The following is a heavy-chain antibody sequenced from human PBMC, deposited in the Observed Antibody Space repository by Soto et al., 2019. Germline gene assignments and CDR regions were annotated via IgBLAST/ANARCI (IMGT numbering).Heavy chain of an antibody. CDR3: TKDRVPDGIYSFDY. D-gene: IGHD2-15*01. V-gene: IGHV3-48*01. CDR2: ISSSGSAI. J-gene: IGHJ4*02. CDR1: GFTFSTYT. Sequence: GGSLRLSCAASGFTFSTYTMNWVRQAPGKGLEWVSYISSSGSAIHYADSVKGRFTISRDNAWNSLYLQMNSLRAEDTAVYYCTKDRVPDGIYSFDYWGQGALVTVSS.